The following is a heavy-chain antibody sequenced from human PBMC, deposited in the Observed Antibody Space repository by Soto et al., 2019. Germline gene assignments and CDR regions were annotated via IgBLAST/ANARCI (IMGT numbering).Heavy chain of an antibody. CDR2: ISGSGGST. Sequence: GGSLRLSCAASGFTFSSYAMSWVRQAPGKGLEWVSAISGSGGSTYYADSVKGRFTISRDNSKNTLYLQMNSLRAEDTAVYYCAKSEMVRGVIQGRASYFDYWGQGTLVTVSS. CDR3: AKSEMVRGVIQGRASYFDY. V-gene: IGHV3-23*01. CDR1: GFTFSSYA. J-gene: IGHJ4*02. D-gene: IGHD3-10*01.